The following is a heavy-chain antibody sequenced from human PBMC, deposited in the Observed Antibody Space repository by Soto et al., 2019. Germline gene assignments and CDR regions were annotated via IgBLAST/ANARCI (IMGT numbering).Heavy chain of an antibody. CDR3: AKEDQQLVQVGMDV. Sequence: GGSLRLSCAASGFTFSSYGMHWVRQAPGKGLEWVAVISYDGSNKYYADSVKGRITISRDNSKNTLYLQMNSLRAEDTAVYYCAKEDQQLVQVGMDVWGQGTTVTVSS. D-gene: IGHD6-13*01. V-gene: IGHV3-30*18. CDR1: GFTFSSYG. J-gene: IGHJ6*02. CDR2: ISYDGSNK.